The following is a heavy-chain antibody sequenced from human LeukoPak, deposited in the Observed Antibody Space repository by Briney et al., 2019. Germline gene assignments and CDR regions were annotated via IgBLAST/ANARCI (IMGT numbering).Heavy chain of an antibody. CDR2: IYYSGST. V-gene: IGHV4-61*08. D-gene: IGHD6-6*01. Sequence: SETPSLTCTVSGGSISSGDYYWSWIRQPPGKGLEWIGYIYYSGSTNYNPSLKSRVTISVDTSKNQFSLKLSSVTAADMAVYYCAREVGTLYSSSSHYFDYWGQGTLVTVSS. CDR1: GGSISSGDYY. J-gene: IGHJ4*02. CDR3: AREVGTLYSSSSHYFDY.